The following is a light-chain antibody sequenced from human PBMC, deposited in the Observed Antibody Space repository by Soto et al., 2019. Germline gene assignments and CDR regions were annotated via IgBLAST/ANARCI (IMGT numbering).Light chain of an antibody. CDR2: DVS. CDR3: CSYAGTYNFWV. Sequence: QSALTQPRSXXXXXXXXXXXSCTGTNSDIGGYNYVSWYQQHPGKAPKVMIYDVSRRPSGVPDRFSGSKSGNTASLTISGLQAEDEADYYCCSYAGTYNFWVFGGGTKLTVL. CDR1: NSDIGGYNY. J-gene: IGLJ3*02. V-gene: IGLV2-11*01.